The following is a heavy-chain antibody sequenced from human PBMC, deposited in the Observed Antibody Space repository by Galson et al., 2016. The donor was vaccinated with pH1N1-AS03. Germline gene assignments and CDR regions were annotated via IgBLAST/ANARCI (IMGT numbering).Heavy chain of an antibody. CDR2: IQQDGSET. D-gene: IGHD3-16*01. CDR3: ARGEMIGDDS. Sequence: SLRLSCAASGLEFSYFWMTWVRQAPGKGPEWVANIQQDGSETHYVDSVKGRFTISRDNAKNSLYLRMNSLRVEDTAMYYCARGEMIGDDSWGQGTLVTVSS. CDR1: GLEFSYFW. V-gene: IGHV3-7*03. J-gene: IGHJ4*02.